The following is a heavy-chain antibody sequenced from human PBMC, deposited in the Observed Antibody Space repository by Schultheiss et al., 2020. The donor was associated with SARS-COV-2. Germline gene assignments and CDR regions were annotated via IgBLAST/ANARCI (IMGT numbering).Heavy chain of an antibody. J-gene: IGHJ4*02. V-gene: IGHV4-59*12. Sequence: SETLSLTCTVSGGSISSYYWSWIRQPPGKGLEWIGYIYYSGSTNYNPSLKSRVTISVDTSKNQFSLKLSSVTAADTAVYYCARESPGDYDSSHPYFDYWGQGTLVTVSS. CDR3: ARESPGDYDSSHPYFDY. CDR2: IYYSGST. CDR1: GGSISSYY. D-gene: IGHD3-22*01.